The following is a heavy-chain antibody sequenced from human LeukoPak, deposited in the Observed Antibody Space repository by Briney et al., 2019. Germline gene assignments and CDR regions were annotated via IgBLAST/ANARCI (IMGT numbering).Heavy chain of an antibody. J-gene: IGHJ6*03. Sequence: GSLEPSCAASGFSFSNFAMNWFRLAPGKGLEWVSSISGSGGNTYYADSVNGRVTISRDSSMDTLYLHINGLRVEDTATYFCAKSGSWGYDYYYYHMDAWGKGTTVTVSS. D-gene: IGHD2-2*01. CDR2: ISGSGGNT. CDR1: GFSFSNFA. CDR3: AKSGSWGYDYYYYHMDA. V-gene: IGHV3-23*01.